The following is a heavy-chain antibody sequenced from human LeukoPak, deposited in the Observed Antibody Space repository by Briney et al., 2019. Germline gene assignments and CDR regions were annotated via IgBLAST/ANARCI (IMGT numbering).Heavy chain of an antibody. Sequence: PGGSLTLSCAASGFTVSTNYMNWVRQAPGKGLEWVSYISSSGSTIYYADSVKGRFTISRDNAKNSLYLQMNSLRAEDTAVYYCAREAVAGTGFDYWGQGTLVTVSS. J-gene: IGHJ4*02. CDR2: ISSSGSTI. CDR3: AREAVAGTGFDY. CDR1: GFTVSTNY. V-gene: IGHV3-48*03. D-gene: IGHD6-19*01.